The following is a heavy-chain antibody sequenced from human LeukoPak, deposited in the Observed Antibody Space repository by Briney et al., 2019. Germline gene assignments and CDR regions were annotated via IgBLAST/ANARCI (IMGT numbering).Heavy chain of an antibody. CDR3: ASTVFGVTYNWLDP. D-gene: IGHD3-3*01. CDR2: INHSGST. Sequence: SETLSLTCAVYGGSFSGYYWSWIRQPPGKGLEWIGEINHSGSTNYNPSLKSRVTISVDTSKNQFSLEMTSVTAADTAVYYCASTVFGVTYNWLDPWGQGTLVTVSS. CDR1: GGSFSGYY. V-gene: IGHV4-34*01. J-gene: IGHJ5*02.